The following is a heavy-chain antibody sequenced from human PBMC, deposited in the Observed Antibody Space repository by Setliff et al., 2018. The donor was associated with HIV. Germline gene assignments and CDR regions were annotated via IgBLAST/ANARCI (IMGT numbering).Heavy chain of an antibody. V-gene: IGHV4-34*01. CDR2: INHSGST. CDR3: ARTMLLPATQPLDY. J-gene: IGHJ4*02. D-gene: IGHD3-22*01. Sequence: PSETLSLTCAVYGGSFSDYSWTWIRQPPGRGLEWIGEINHSGSTSYNPSLKSRVSMSVDTSKNQFSLKLSSVTAADTAVYYCARTMLLPATQPLDYWGQGTLVTVSS. CDR1: GGSFSDYS.